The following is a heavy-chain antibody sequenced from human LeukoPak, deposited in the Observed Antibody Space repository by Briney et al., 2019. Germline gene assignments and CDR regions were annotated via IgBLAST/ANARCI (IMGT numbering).Heavy chain of an antibody. D-gene: IGHD6-13*01. J-gene: IGHJ4*02. CDR1: GFTFSSYE. CDR2: ISSSGSTI. CDR3: ARAGYSSSWYDY. Sequence: PGGSLRLSCAASGFTFSSYEMNWVRQAPGKGLEWVSYISSSGSTIYYADSVKGRFTISRGNAKNSLYLQMNSLRAEDTAVYYCARAGYSSSWYDYWGQGTLVTVSS. V-gene: IGHV3-48*03.